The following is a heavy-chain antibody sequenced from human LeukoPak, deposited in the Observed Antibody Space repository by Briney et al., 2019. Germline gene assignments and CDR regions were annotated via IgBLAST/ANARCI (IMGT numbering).Heavy chain of an antibody. J-gene: IGHJ4*02. CDR2: INHSGST. Sequence: SETLSLTCAVYGGSFSDYYWTWIRQPPGKGLEWIGEINHSGSTNHNPSLKSRVTISVDTSKNQFSLKLRSVTAADTAVYYCARRYSGGGWYNYWGQGTLITVSS. D-gene: IGHD2-21*02. CDR1: GGSFSDYY. V-gene: IGHV4-34*01. CDR3: ARRYSGGGWYNY.